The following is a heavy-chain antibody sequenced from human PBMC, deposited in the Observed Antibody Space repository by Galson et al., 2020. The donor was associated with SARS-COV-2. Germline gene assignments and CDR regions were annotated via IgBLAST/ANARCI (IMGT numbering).Heavy chain of an antibody. D-gene: IGHD3-10*01. Sequence: SETLSLTCTVSGGPISSSSYYWGWIRQPPGKGLEWIGSIYYSGSTYYNPSLKSRVTISVDTAKNQFSLKLSSVTAADTAVYYCAREPALYGSGSQNWGQGTLVTVSS. CDR1: GGPISSSSYY. CDR3: AREPALYGSGSQN. J-gene: IGHJ4*02. V-gene: IGHV4-39*07. CDR2: IYYSGST.